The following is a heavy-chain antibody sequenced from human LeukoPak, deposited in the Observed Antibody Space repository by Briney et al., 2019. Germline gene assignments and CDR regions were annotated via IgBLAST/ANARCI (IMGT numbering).Heavy chain of an antibody. CDR3: ARDSFWDYGDYVAFDY. V-gene: IGHV3-23*01. J-gene: IGHJ4*02. Sequence: GGSLRLSCTASGFTFNNYAMTWVRQAPGKGLEWVSAITGSGASTNYADSVKGRFTISRENSKNTIYLQMNSLRAEDTAVYYCARDSFWDYGDYVAFDYWGQGTLVTVSS. D-gene: IGHD4-17*01. CDR1: GFTFNNYA. CDR2: ITGSGAST.